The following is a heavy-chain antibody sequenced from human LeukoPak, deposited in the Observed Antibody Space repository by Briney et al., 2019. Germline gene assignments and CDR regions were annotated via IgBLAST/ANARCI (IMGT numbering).Heavy chain of an antibody. CDR2: IIAIFGTA. J-gene: IGHJ6*03. D-gene: IGHD3-10*01. V-gene: IGHV1-69*05. Sequence: SVILSCAASGDTFSSYGISWVRQAPKQELEWMEGIIAIFGTANYVEKFQGRITITTDESTSTAYMELSSLRSEDTAVYYCARVGSGSYPYYYYMDVWGKGTTVTVSS. CDR1: GDTFSSYG. CDR3: ARVGSGSYPYYYYMDV.